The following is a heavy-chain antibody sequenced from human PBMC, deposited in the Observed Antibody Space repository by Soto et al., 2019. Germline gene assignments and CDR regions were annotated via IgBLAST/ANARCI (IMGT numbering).Heavy chain of an antibody. J-gene: IGHJ4*02. D-gene: IGHD3-3*01. CDR1: GFTFSSYA. CDR3: AKELYAIFGVVTHRMGYFDY. V-gene: IGHV3-23*01. CDR2: ISGSGGST. Sequence: PGGSLRLSCAASGFTFSSYAMSWVRQAPGKGLEWVSAISGSGGSTYYADSVKGRFTISRDNSKNTLYLQMNSLRAEDTAVYYCAKELYAIFGVVTHRMGYFDYWGQGTLVTVSS.